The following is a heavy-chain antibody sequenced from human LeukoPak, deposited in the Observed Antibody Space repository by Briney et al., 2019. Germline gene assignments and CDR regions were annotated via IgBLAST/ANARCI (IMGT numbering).Heavy chain of an antibody. CDR2: FDPEDGET. J-gene: IGHJ4*02. Sequence: ASVKVSCKVSGYTLTELSMHWVRQAPGKGLEWMGGFDPEDGETIYAQKFQGRVTMTEDTSTDTAYMELSSLRSEDTAVYYCATLRGPEEGTAMVVYYFDYWGQGTLVTVSS. V-gene: IGHV1-24*01. D-gene: IGHD5-18*01. CDR3: ATLRGPEEGTAMVVYYFDY. CDR1: GYTLTELS.